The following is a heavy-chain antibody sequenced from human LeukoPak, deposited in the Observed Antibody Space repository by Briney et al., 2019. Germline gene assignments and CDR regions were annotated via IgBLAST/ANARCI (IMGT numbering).Heavy chain of an antibody. CDR2: ISGSGGST. V-gene: IGHV3-23*01. D-gene: IGHD6-13*01. Sequence: GGSLRLSCAASGFTVSNKYMTWVRQAPGKGLEWVSAISGSGGSTYYADSVKGRFTISRDNSKNTLYLQMNSLRAEDTAVYYCAKTAGIAAAADFDYWGQGTLVTVSS. CDR1: GFTVSNKY. J-gene: IGHJ4*02. CDR3: AKTAGIAAAADFDY.